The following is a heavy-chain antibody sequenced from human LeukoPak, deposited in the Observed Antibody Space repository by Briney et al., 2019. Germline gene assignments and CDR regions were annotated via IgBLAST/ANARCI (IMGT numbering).Heavy chain of an antibody. J-gene: IGHJ4*02. CDR3: AAAAAGQVEGY. CDR1: GGSISSYY. D-gene: IGHD6-13*01. CDR2: IYYSGST. V-gene: IGHV4-59*01. Sequence: SETLSLTCTVSGGSISSYYWSWIRQPPGKGLEWIGYIYYSGSTNYNPSLKSRVTISVDTSKNQFSLKLSSVTAADTAVYYCAAAAAGQVEGYWGQGTLVTVSS.